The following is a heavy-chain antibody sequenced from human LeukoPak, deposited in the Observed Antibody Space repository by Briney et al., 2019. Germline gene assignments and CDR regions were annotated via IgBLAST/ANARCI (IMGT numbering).Heavy chain of an antibody. CDR3: ARSRVGYSYGQRPYYYYMDV. J-gene: IGHJ6*03. CDR1: GYTFTGYY. V-gene: IGHV1-69*05. Sequence: SVKVSCKASGYTFTGYYMHWVRQAPGQGLEWMGGIIPIFGTANYAQKFQGRVTITTDESTSTAYMELSSLRSEDTAVYYCARSRVGYSYGQRPYYYYMDVWGKGTTVTVSS. CDR2: IIPIFGTA. D-gene: IGHD5-18*01.